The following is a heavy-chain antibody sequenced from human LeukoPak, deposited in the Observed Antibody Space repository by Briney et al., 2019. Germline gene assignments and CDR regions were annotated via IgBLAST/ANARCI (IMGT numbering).Heavy chain of an antibody. CDR3: ARDRRGYGVGATTGGNDY. D-gene: IGHD1-26*01. Sequence: ASVKVSCKASGYTFTCYYMHWVRQAPGQGLEWMGWINPNSGGTNYAQKFQGRVTMTRDTSISTAYMELSRLRSDDTAVYYCARDRRGYGVGATTGGNDYWGQGTLVTVSS. J-gene: IGHJ4*02. CDR1: GYTFTCYY. CDR2: INPNSGGT. V-gene: IGHV1-2*02.